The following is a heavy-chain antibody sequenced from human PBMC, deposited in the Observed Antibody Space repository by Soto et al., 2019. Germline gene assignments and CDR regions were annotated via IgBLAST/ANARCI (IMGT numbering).Heavy chain of an antibody. D-gene: IGHD5-18*01. CDR3: ARPVGYSYRLDAFDI. V-gene: IGHV1-69*13. Sequence: SVKVSCKASGGTFSSYAISWVRQAPVQGLEWMGGIIPIFGTANYAQKFQGRVTITADESTSTAYMELSSLSSEDTAVYYCARPVGYSYRLDAFDIWGQGTMVTVSS. CDR2: IIPIFGTA. J-gene: IGHJ3*02. CDR1: GGTFSSYA.